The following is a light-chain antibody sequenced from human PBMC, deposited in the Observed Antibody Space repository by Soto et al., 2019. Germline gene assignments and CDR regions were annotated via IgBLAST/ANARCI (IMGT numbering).Light chain of an antibody. J-gene: IGLJ2*01. CDR2: DNV. V-gene: IGLV1-51*01. CDR3: GTWDSSLSSVV. CDR1: SSNIGDNY. Sequence: QSVLTQPPSVSAAPGQKVTISCSGSSSNIGDNYVSWYQQLPGTAPKLLIYDNVKRPSGIPARFSGSKSGTSATLGITGLQTGDEADYYCGTWDSSLSSVVFGGGTKVTVL.